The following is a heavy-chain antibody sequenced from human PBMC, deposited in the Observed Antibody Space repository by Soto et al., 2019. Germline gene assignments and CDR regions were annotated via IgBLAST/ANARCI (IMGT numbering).Heavy chain of an antibody. CDR3: ARGHSTLTIFGDNNWFDP. CDR1: GYTFTSYD. Sequence: ASVKVSCKASGYTFTSYDINWVRQATGQGLEWMGWMNPNSGNTGYAQKFQGRVTMTRNTSISTAYMELSSLRSEDTAVYYCARGHSTLTIFGDNNWFDPWGQGTLVTVSS. J-gene: IGHJ5*02. D-gene: IGHD3-3*01. CDR2: MNPNSGNT. V-gene: IGHV1-8*01.